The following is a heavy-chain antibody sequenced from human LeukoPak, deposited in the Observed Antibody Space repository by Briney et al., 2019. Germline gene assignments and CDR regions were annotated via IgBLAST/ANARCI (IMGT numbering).Heavy chain of an antibody. J-gene: IGHJ5*02. D-gene: IGHD2-15*01. CDR1: GGSISSGSYY. CDR3: ARKVVAATNWFDP. Sequence: SQTLSLTCTVSGGSISSGSYYWSWIRQPAGKGLEWIGRIYTSGSTNYNPSLKSRVTISVDTSKNQFSLKLSSVTAADTAVYYCARKVVAATNWFDPWGQGTLVTVSS. CDR2: IYTSGST. V-gene: IGHV4-61*02.